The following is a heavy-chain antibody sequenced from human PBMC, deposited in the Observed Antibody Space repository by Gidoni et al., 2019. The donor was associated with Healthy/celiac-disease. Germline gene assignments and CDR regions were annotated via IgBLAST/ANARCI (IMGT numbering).Heavy chain of an antibody. D-gene: IGHD2-21*02. CDR3: AHRPTGCGGDCYLVNWFDP. CDR1: GFSLSTSGVG. J-gene: IGHJ5*02. Sequence: QITLKESGPTLVKPTQTLTLTCTFSGFSLSTSGVGVGWIRQPPGKDLEWLALIYWDDDKRYSPSLKSRLTITKDTSKNQVVLTMTNMDPVDTATYYCAHRPTGCGGDCYLVNWFDPWGQGTLVTVSS. CDR2: IYWDDDK. V-gene: IGHV2-5*02.